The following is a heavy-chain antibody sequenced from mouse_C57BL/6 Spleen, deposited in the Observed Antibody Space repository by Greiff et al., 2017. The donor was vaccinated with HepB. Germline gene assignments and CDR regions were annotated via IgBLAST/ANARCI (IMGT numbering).Heavy chain of an antibody. CDR2: IYPGSGST. V-gene: IGHV1-55*01. J-gene: IGHJ2*01. CDR1: GYTFTSYW. Sequence: QVQLQQSGAELVKPGASVKMSCKASGYTFTSYWLTWVKQRPGQGLEWIGDIYPGSGSTNYNEKFKSKATLTVDTSSSTAYMQHSRLTSENSAVYYCAKSGCEYYYLDYWGQGTNLTVPS. D-gene: IGHD1-3*01. CDR3: AKSGCEYYYLDY.